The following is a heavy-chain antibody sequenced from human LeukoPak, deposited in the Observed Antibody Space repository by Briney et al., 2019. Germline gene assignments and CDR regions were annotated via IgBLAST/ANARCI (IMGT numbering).Heavy chain of an antibody. CDR2: NTGSVE. CDR1: GFTVSSNY. J-gene: IGHJ4*02. CDR3: ARGSDLASYNELEY. Sequence: GGSLRLSCAASGFTVSSNYMSWVRRAPGKGLEWVSGNTGSVEYYANSVKGRFTISRDNSKNTLYLQMNSLVAEDTATYYCARGSDLASYNELEYWGQGTLVTVSS. V-gene: IGHV3-53*01. D-gene: IGHD2-21*01.